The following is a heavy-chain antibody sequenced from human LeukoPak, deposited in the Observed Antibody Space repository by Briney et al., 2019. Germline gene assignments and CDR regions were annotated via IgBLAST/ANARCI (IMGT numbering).Heavy chain of an antibody. CDR3: ARGYSSSSWSLFDY. D-gene: IGHD6-6*01. V-gene: IGHV3-23*01. CDR2: ISGSGGST. Sequence: PGGSLRLSCAASGFTFSSYAMSWVRQAPGKGLEWVSAISGSGGSTYYADSVKGRFTISRDNSKNTLYLQMNSLRAEDTAVYHCARGYSSSSWSLFDYWGQGTLVTVSS. CDR1: GFTFSSYA. J-gene: IGHJ4*02.